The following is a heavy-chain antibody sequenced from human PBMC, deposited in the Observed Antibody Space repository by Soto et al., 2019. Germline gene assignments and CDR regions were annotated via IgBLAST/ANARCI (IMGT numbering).Heavy chain of an antibody. V-gene: IGHV1-18*01. D-gene: IGHD7-27*01. CDR2: ISAYNGNT. CDR3: ARANIPLGDAFDI. J-gene: IGHJ3*02. CDR1: GYTFTSYG. Sequence: ASVKVSCKASGYTFTSYGISWGRQAPGQGLEWMGWISAYNGNTNYAQKLQGRVTMTTDTSTSTAYMELRRMRSDDTAVYYCARANIPLGDAFDIWGQGTMVTVSS.